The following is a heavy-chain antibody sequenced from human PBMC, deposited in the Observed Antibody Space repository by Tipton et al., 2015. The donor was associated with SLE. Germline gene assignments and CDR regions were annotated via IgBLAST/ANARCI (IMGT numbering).Heavy chain of an antibody. CDR3: ARDRIPYSSYDAQDY. D-gene: IGHD4-11*01. J-gene: IGHJ4*02. V-gene: IGHV3-30-3*01. Sequence: RSLRLSCTASGFTFSNYAFHWVRQAPGKGLEWVAVVSYGGNAQYYADSVKGRFTISKDNSKNTVYLQMNSLTTEDTGFYYCARDRIPYSSYDAQDYWGQGTLVTVSS. CDR2: VSYGGNAQ. CDR1: GFTFSNYA.